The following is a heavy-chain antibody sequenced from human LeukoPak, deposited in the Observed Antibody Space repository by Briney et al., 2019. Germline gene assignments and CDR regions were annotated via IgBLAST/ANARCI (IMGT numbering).Heavy chain of an antibody. Sequence: GSLRLSCAASGFTVSSNYMSWVRQAPGKGLEWVSVIYSGGSTYYADSVKGRFTISRDNSKNTPYLQMNSLRAEDTAVYYCARDRGIYGDYYYYGMDVWGQGTTVTVSS. CDR2: IYSGGST. CDR3: ARDRGIYGDYYYYGMDV. D-gene: IGHD4-17*01. V-gene: IGHV3-66*01. J-gene: IGHJ6*02. CDR1: GFTVSSNY.